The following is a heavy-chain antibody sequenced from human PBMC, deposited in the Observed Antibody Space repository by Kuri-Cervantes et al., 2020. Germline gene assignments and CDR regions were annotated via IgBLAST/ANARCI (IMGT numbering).Heavy chain of an antibody. CDR3: ARDHSRFLEWPPLDY. J-gene: IGHJ4*02. V-gene: IGHV3-53*01. CDR1: GFTVSSNY. D-gene: IGHD3-3*01. CDR2: IYSVGGT. Sequence: GESLKISCAASGFTVSSNYMSWVRQAPGKGLEWVSVIYSVGGTFYADSVKGRFTTSRDNSRNTLYLQMNSLRAEDTAVYYCARDHSRFLEWPPLDYWGQGTLVTVSS.